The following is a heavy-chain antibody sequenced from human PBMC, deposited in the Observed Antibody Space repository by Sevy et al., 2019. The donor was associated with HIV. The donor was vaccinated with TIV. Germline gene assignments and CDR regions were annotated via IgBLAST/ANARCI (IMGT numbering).Heavy chain of an antibody. D-gene: IGHD1-1*01. CDR3: ARGMSARNGPDYYNCMDV. J-gene: IGHJ6*03. Sequence: SETLSLTCTVSGDSISSAAFYWNWIRQPAGKGLEWIGRINTSGATNYNPSLKSRVTMSVDTSKNQLSLNLSSVIAADTAVYYCARGMSARNGPDYYNCMDVWGKGTTVTVSS. CDR1: GDSISSAAFY. CDR2: INTSGAT. V-gene: IGHV4-61*02.